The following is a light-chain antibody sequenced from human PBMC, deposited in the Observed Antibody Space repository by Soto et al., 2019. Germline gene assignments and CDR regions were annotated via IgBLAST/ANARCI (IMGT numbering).Light chain of an antibody. Sequence: ESVLTQSPGTLSLSPGERATLSCRASQSVSSSYLAWYQQKPGQAPRLLIYGASSRATGIPDRFSGSGSGTDFTLTISRLEPEDSAVYYCQQYGSSLPWTFGQGTRVEI. CDR3: QQYGSSLPWT. CDR1: QSVSSSY. CDR2: GAS. J-gene: IGKJ1*01. V-gene: IGKV3-20*01.